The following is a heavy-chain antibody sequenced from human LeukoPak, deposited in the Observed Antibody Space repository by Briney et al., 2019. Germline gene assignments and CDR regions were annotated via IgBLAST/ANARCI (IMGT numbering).Heavy chain of an antibody. CDR2: INPSGGST. D-gene: IGHD5-12*01. V-gene: IGHV1-46*03. CDR1: GYTFSGYY. Sequence: ASVKVSCKASGYTFSGYYIHWVRQAPGQGLEWMGIINPSGGSTSYAQKFQGRVTMTRDTSTSTVYMELSSLRSEDTAVYYCARAFKGYDYVYMDVWGKGTTVTVSS. J-gene: IGHJ6*03. CDR3: ARAFKGYDYVYMDV.